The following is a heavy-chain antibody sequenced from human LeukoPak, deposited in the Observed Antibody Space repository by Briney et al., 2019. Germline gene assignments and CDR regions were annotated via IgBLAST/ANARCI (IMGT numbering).Heavy chain of an antibody. V-gene: IGHV5-51*01. Sequence: GESLKISCKGSGYSFTNYWIGWVRQMPGKGLELMGVIYPGDSATRYSPSFQGQVAVSVDKSIRTAYLQWSSLKASDIAMYYCARLPYCGGDCYPNWFDTWGQGTLVTVSS. CDR2: IYPGDSAT. CDR1: GYSFTNYW. D-gene: IGHD2-21*02. CDR3: ARLPYCGGDCYPNWFDT. J-gene: IGHJ5*02.